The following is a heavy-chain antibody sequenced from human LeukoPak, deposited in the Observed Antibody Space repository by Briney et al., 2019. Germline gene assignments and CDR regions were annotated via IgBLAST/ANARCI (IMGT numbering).Heavy chain of an antibody. CDR3: ASDTGRGLNNAFDL. D-gene: IGHD2-8*02. V-gene: IGHV3-74*01. CDR2: INSDGSST. CDR1: GFTFSSYW. Sequence: GGSLRLSCAASGFTFSSYWMHWVRQAPGKGLVWVSRINSDGSSTSYADSVKGRFTISRDNAKNTLYLQMNSLRAEDTAVYYCASDTGRGLNNAFDLWGQGTMVTVSS. J-gene: IGHJ3*01.